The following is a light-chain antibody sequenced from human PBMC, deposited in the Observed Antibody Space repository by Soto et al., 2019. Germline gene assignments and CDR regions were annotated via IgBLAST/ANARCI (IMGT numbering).Light chain of an antibody. V-gene: IGKV1-39*01. J-gene: IGKJ1*01. CDR1: QSISNS. Sequence: DIQMTQSPPSLSASVGDRVTITCRASQSISNSLNWYRQKPGKAPKLLIFDASNLESGVPSRFSGSGSGTDFTLTISSLQPDDFATYYCQQSYNTPRTFGQGTKVDIK. CDR3: QQSYNTPRT. CDR2: DAS.